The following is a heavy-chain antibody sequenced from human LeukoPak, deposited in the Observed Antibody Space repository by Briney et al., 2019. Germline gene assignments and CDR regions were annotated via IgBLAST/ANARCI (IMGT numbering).Heavy chain of an antibody. CDR2: ISYDGSNK. V-gene: IGHV3-30-3*01. J-gene: IGHJ5*02. CDR3: AREVSSGYLSWFDP. D-gene: IGHD3-22*01. CDR1: GFTFSSYA. Sequence: PGRSLRLSCAASGFTFSSYAMHWVRQAPGKGLEWVAVISYDGSNKYYADSVKGRFTISRDNSKNTLYLQMNSLRAEDTAVYYCAREVSSGYLSWFDPWGQGTLVTVSS.